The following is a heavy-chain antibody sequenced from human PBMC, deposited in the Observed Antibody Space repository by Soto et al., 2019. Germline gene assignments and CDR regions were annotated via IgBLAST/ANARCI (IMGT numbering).Heavy chain of an antibody. D-gene: IGHD6-13*01. J-gene: IGHJ6*02. Sequence: ESLKISCKGSGYSFTSYWISWVRQMPGKGLEWMGRIDPSDSYTNYSPSFQGHVTISADKSISTAYLQWSSLKASDTAMYYCARRGGSSWYGYYYYGMDVWGQGTTVTVSS. CDR1: GYSFTSYW. CDR2: IDPSDSYT. V-gene: IGHV5-10-1*01. CDR3: ARRGGSSWYGYYYYGMDV.